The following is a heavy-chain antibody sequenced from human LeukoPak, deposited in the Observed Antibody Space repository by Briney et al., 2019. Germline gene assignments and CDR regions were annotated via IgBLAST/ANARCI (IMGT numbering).Heavy chain of an antibody. CDR1: GGSISSSSYY. Sequence: SETLSLTCTVSGGSISSSSYYWGWIRQPPGKGLEWIGSIYYSGSTYYNPSLKSRVTISVDTSKNQFSLKLSSVTAADTAVYYCARWERRDAEYFQHWGQGTLVTVSS. CDR2: IYYSGST. V-gene: IGHV4-39*07. D-gene: IGHD1-1*01. J-gene: IGHJ1*01. CDR3: ARWERRDAEYFQH.